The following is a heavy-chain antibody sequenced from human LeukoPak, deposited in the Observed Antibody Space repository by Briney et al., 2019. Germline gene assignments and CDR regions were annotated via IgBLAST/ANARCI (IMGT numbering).Heavy chain of an antibody. D-gene: IGHD3-3*01. CDR1: GGSISSHY. Sequence: SETLSLTCTVSGGSISSHYRSWIRQPPGKGLEWIGYIYYSGSTNYNPSLKSRVTISVDTSKNQFSLKLSSVTAADTAVYYCARARFLEWLSPAYWFDPWGQGTLVTVSS. CDR3: ARARFLEWLSPAYWFDP. V-gene: IGHV4-59*11. CDR2: IYYSGST. J-gene: IGHJ5*02.